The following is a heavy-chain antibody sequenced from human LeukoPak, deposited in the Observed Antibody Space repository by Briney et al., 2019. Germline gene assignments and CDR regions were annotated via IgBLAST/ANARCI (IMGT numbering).Heavy chain of an antibody. CDR1: GGSISSGDYY. Sequence: SQTLSLTCTVSGGSISSGDYYWRWIRQPPGKGLEWIGYIYYSGSTYYNPSLKSRVTISVDTSKNQFSLKLSSVTAADTAVYYCARVRWSNYYGSGNFDYWGQGTLVTVSS. CDR3: ARVRWSNYYGSGNFDY. D-gene: IGHD3-10*01. CDR2: IYYSGST. V-gene: IGHV4-30-4*08. J-gene: IGHJ4*02.